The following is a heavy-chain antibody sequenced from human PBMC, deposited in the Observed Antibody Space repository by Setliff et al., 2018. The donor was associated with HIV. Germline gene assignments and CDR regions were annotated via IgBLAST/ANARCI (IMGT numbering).Heavy chain of an antibody. Sequence: SETLSLTCTVSGGSISSSNYYWGWIRQPPGKGLEWIGSIYYSGSTYYNPSLKSRVTISVDTSKNQFSLRVRSVTAADTAVYYCARHLHPRYGMDVWGQGTTVTVSS. CDR3: ARHLHPRYGMDV. V-gene: IGHV4-39*01. J-gene: IGHJ6*02. CDR2: IYYSGST. CDR1: GGSISSSNYY.